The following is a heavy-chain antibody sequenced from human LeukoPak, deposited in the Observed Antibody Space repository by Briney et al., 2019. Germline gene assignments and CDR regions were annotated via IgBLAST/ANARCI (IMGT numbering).Heavy chain of an antibody. CDR1: GFTFISYE. V-gene: IGHV3-48*03. D-gene: IGHD5-12*01. CDR3: ARGWISDSFDY. J-gene: IGHJ4*02. CDR2: ISSSGSNI. Sequence: GGSLRSSCAAVGFTFISYEMNWVRQAPGKGLEWVSYISSSGSNIYYADSVKGRFTISRDNAKNSLYLQMNSLRAEDTAVYYCARGWISDSFDYWGQGTLVTVSS.